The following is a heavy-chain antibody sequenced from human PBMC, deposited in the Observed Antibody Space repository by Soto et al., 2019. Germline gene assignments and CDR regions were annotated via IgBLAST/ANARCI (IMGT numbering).Heavy chain of an antibody. D-gene: IGHD1-26*01. J-gene: IGHJ4*02. Sequence: DVQLVESGGGLVKPGESLRLSCEASGVSFNTAWMTWLRQAPGKGLEWVALIKTEVEGVATHYAAPVNGRLTVSRDDSRKTVHLQMNSLKTEDTAVYYCAADTPFFGQGELEHWGQGTQVTVSS. CDR2: IKTEVEGVAT. CDR1: GVSFNTAW. CDR3: AADTPFFGQGELEH. V-gene: IGHV3-15*01.